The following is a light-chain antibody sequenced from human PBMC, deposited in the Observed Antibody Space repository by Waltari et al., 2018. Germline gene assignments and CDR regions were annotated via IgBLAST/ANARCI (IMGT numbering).Light chain of an antibody. J-gene: IGLJ2*01. CDR3: MIWHNNAVV. CDR1: SGINVGYYR. Sequence: QAVLTQPSSLSASPGASASLTCTLRSGINVGYYRIYWYQQKPGSPPQYLLRYKSDSDKHHYSRFPRRFSGSKDASANAGILLISGLQSEDEADYYCMIWHNNAVVFGGGTTLTVL. CDR2: YKSDSDK. V-gene: IGLV5-45*03.